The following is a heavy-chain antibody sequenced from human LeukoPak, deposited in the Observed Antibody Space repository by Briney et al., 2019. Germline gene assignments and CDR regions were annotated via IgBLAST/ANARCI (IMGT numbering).Heavy chain of an antibody. D-gene: IGHD1-1*01. CDR1: GFTFSSYA. CDR2: ISSNGGST. Sequence: PGGSLRLSCAASGFTFSSYAMQWVRQAPGKGLEYVSAISSNGGSTYYANSVKGRFTISRDNSKNTMYLQMGSLRAEDMAVYYCAREPPLERGFAFDIWGQGTMVTVSS. CDR3: AREPPLERGFAFDI. J-gene: IGHJ3*02. V-gene: IGHV3-64*01.